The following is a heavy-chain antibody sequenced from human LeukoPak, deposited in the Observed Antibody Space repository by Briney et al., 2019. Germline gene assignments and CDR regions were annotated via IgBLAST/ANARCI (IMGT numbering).Heavy chain of an antibody. V-gene: IGHV4-39*01. CDR3: ARPISNSSGWYYFDY. D-gene: IGHD6-19*01. J-gene: IGHJ4*02. CDR2: ICYSGST. Sequence: SETLSLTCTVSGGSISSSSYYWGWIRQPPGKGLEWIGSICYSGSTYYNPSLKSRVTISVDTSKNQFSLKLSSVTAADTAVYYCARPISNSSGWYYFDYWGQGTLVTVSS. CDR1: GGSISSSSYY.